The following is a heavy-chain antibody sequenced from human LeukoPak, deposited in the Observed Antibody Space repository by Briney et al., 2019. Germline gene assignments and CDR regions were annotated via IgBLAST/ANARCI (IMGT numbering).Heavy chain of an antibody. CDR3: ARSIIVVVAAGALDI. D-gene: IGHD2-21*02. J-gene: IGHJ3*02. CDR1: GDSISSYY. CDR2: IYHSGNT. Sequence: SETVSLTCTVSGDSISSYYWSWIRQPPGKGLEWIGYIYHSGNTNSNPSLKSRVTISVDTTKNQFSLKLSSVTAADTAVYYCARSIIVVVAAGALDIWGQGTMVTVSS. V-gene: IGHV4-59*08.